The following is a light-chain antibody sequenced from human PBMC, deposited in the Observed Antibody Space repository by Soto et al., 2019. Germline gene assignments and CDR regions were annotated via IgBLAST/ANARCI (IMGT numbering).Light chain of an antibody. CDR1: QSVSNY. V-gene: IGKV3-11*01. Sequence: EIVLTQSPATLSLSPGERATLSCRASQSVSNYLAWYQQKPGQAPRLLIYDVSNRATGIPARFSGSGSGTDFTLTITILEPEDLAAYYCLQRNYWPRTFGQGTKVEIK. J-gene: IGKJ1*01. CDR2: DVS. CDR3: LQRNYWPRT.